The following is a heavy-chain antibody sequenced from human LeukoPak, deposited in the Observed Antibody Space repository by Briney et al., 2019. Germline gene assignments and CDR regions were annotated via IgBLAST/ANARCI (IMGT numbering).Heavy chain of an antibody. CDR1: GYTFTSYY. Sequence: ASVKVSCKASGYTFTSYYMHWVRQAPGQGLEWMGIINPSGGSTSYAQKFQGRVTMTRDTSTSTVYIELSSLRSEDTAVYYCARMPTGYYDSSGYRDYFDYWGQGTLVTVSS. CDR2: INPSGGST. CDR3: ARMPTGYYDSSGYRDYFDY. D-gene: IGHD3-22*01. J-gene: IGHJ4*02. V-gene: IGHV1-46*01.